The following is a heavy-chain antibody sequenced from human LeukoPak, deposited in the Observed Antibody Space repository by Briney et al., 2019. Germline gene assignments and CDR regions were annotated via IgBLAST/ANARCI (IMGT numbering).Heavy chain of an antibody. CDR1: GGSISNYF. D-gene: IGHD1-14*01. CDR2: IYVSDST. Sequence: SETLSLTCTVSGGSISNYFWTWIRQPPGKGLECIGFIYVSDSTNYSPPLKSRVTVSADTSKKQFSLKLSSVTAADTAVYYCARFPSSAEYRHYYHMDVWGKGTTVTVSS. CDR3: ARFPSSAEYRHYYHMDV. J-gene: IGHJ6*03. V-gene: IGHV4-59*01.